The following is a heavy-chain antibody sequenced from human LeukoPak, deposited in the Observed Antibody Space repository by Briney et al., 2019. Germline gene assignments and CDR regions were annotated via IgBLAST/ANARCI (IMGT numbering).Heavy chain of an antibody. V-gene: IGHV3-15*07. CDR2: IKSKTDGGTT. J-gene: IGHJ5*02. CDR1: GFTFTNAW. CDR3: ASEGGYSSGWHP. Sequence: GGSLRLSCAASGFTFTNAWMNWVRQAPGKGLEWVSRIKSKTDGGTTDYAAHVEARFTISRDDSKNTLYLQMNSLKTEDTAVYYCASEGGYSSGWHPWGQGTLVTVSS. D-gene: IGHD6-19*01.